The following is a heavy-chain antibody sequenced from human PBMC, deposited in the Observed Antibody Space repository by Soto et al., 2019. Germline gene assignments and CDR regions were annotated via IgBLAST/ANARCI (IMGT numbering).Heavy chain of an antibody. Sequence: GASVKVSCKVSGYTLTELSMHWVRQAPGKGLERMGGFDPEDGETIYAQKFQGRVTMTEDTSTDTAYMELSSLRSEDTAVYYCATLTAMAKGDAFDIWGQGTMVTVSS. J-gene: IGHJ3*02. CDR1: GYTLTELS. CDR2: FDPEDGET. CDR3: ATLTAMAKGDAFDI. D-gene: IGHD5-18*01. V-gene: IGHV1-24*01.